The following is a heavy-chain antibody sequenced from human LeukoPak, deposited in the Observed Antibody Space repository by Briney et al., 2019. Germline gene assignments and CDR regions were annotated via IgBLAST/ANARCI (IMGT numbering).Heavy chain of an antibody. D-gene: IGHD5-24*01. CDR3: ARARAMATIYFDY. CDR2: IYPGDSDT. CDR1: GYSFTSYW. V-gene: IGHV5-51*01. Sequence: GESPKISCKGSGYSFTSYWIGWVRQMPGKGLEWMGIIYPGDSDTRYSPSFQGQVTISADKSISTAYLQWSSLKASDTAMYYCARARAMATIYFDYWGQGTLVTVSS. J-gene: IGHJ4*02.